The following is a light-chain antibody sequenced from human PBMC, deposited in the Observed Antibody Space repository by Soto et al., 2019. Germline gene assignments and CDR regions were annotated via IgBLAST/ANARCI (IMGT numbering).Light chain of an antibody. CDR3: QQYNNWPPIT. Sequence: EIVMPQSPATLSVSPGERATLSCRASQSVSSNLARYQQKPGQAPRLLIYGASTRATGIPARFSGSGSGTEFTLTISSLQSEDFAGYYCQQYNNWPPITFGQGTRLEIK. CDR1: QSVSSN. J-gene: IGKJ5*01. V-gene: IGKV3-15*01. CDR2: GAS.